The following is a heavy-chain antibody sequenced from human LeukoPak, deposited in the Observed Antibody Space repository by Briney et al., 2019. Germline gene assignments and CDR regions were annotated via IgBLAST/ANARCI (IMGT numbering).Heavy chain of an antibody. CDR1: GGSISSGGYY. J-gene: IGHJ4*02. CDR2: IYYSGST. CDR3: ARAARPFSDSRCFDY. V-gene: IGHV4-31*03. D-gene: IGHD3-22*01. Sequence: PSQTLSLTCTVSGGSISSGGYYWSWIRQHPGKGLEWIGYIYYSGSTYYNPSLKSRVTISVDTSKNQFSLKLSSVTAADTAVYYCARAARPFSDSRCFDYWGQGTLVTVSS.